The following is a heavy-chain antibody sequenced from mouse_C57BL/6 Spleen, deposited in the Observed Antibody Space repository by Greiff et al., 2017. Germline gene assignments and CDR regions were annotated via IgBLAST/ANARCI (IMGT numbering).Heavy chain of an antibody. CDR2: INPGSGST. CDR3: ARCGGTLARGDY. D-gene: IGHD3-1*01. J-gene: IGHJ2*01. Sequence: VQLQQSGAELVKPGASVKMSCKASGYTFTSYWITWVKQRPGQGLEWIGDINPGSGSTNYNEKFKSKATLTVDTSSSTAYMQLSSLTSEDSAGENGARCGGTLARGDYWGQGTTVTVSS. CDR1: GYTFTSYW. V-gene: IGHV1-55*01.